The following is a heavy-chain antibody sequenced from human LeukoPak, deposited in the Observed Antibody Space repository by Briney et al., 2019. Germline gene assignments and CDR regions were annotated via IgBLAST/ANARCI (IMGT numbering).Heavy chain of an antibody. J-gene: IGHJ4*02. CDR3: ARVAMVRGVIMLYFDY. Sequence: GASVKVSCKASGYTFTSYAMHWVRQAPGQRLEWMGWINAGNGNTKYSQKFQGRVTITRDTSASTANMELSSLRSEDTAVYYCARVAMVRGVIMLYFDYWGQGTLVTVSS. CDR2: INAGNGNT. CDR1: GYTFTSYA. V-gene: IGHV1-3*01. D-gene: IGHD3-10*01.